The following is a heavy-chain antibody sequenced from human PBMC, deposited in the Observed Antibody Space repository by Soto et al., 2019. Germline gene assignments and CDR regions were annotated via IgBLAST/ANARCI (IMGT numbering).Heavy chain of an antibody. CDR1: GGTFSSYA. J-gene: IGHJ3*02. D-gene: IGHD3-16*02. Sequence: ASVKVSCKASGGTFSSYAISWVRQAPGQGLEWMGGIIPTFGTANYAQKFQGRVTITADESTSTAYMELSSLRSEDTAVYYCARPYGYVWGSYRTLGAFDIWGQGTMVTVSS. CDR3: ARPYGYVWGSYRTLGAFDI. CDR2: IIPTFGTA. V-gene: IGHV1-69*13.